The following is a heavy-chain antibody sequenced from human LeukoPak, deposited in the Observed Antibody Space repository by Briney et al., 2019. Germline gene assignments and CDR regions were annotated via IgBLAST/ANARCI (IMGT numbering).Heavy chain of an antibody. Sequence: PGRSLRLSCAASGFTFSSYAMHWVRQAPGKGLEWVAVISYDGSNKYYADSVKGRFTISRDNSKNTLYLQMNSLRAEDTAVYYCASLLGDYWGQGTLVTVSS. V-gene: IGHV3-30-3*01. J-gene: IGHJ4*02. CDR1: GFTFSSYA. CDR2: ISYDGSNK. CDR3: ASLLGDY. D-gene: IGHD2-8*02.